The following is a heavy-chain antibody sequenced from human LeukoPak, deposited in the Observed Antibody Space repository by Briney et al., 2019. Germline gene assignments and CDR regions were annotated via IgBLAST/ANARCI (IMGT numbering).Heavy chain of an antibody. J-gene: IGHJ4*02. Sequence: SETLSLTCTVSGGSISTYYWSWIRQPPGKGLEWIGYTYYDGSTIYNPSLKSRVTISVDTSKNQFSLKLSSVTAADTAVYYCARCSSGGSCYVVEWGQGALVTVSS. CDR1: GGSISTYY. D-gene: IGHD2-15*01. CDR2: TYYDGST. V-gene: IGHV4-59*01. CDR3: ARCSSGGSCYVVE.